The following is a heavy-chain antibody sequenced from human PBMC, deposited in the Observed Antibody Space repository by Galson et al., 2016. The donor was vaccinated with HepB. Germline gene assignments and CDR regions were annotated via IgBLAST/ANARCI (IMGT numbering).Heavy chain of an antibody. CDR2: MFYGGTT. CDR3: ARTSHRECTGTRCVNFRYYYYYMDV. D-gene: IGHD2-2*01. J-gene: IGHJ6*03. Sequence: SLRLSCAASGFSFNIYRMNWVRQAPGKGLEWVSGMFYGGTTYYADSVEGRFTISRDDSMNTFYLQMNSLTAEDTAVYFCARTSHRECTGTRCVNFRYYYYYMDVWGKGTTVTVSS. V-gene: IGHV3-53*01. CDR1: GFSFNIYR.